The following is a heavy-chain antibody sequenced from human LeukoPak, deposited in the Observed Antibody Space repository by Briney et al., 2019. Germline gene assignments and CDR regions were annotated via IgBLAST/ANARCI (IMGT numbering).Heavy chain of an antibody. V-gene: IGHV3-64*04. D-gene: IGHD2-15*01. Sequence: GGSLRLSCSASGFTFSAYAMYWVRQAPGKGLEYVSGISSNGGSSFYADSVKGRFTISRDNSKNTLYLQMNSLRDEDTAVYYCARAYCSGGSCFFDYWGQGTLVTVSS. J-gene: IGHJ4*02. CDR2: ISSNGGSS. CDR3: ARAYCSGGSCFFDY. CDR1: GFTFSAYA.